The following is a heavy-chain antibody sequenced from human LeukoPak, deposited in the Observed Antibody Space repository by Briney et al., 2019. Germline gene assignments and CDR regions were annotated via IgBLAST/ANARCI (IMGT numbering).Heavy chain of an antibody. CDR3: ARESSRFGVVTYRDLGY. Sequence: TGGSLRLSCAASGFTVSSNYMSWVRQAPGKGLEWVSVIYSGGSTYYADSVKGRFTISRDNSKNTLYLQMNSLRAEDTAVYYCARESSRFGVVTYRDLGYWGQGTLVTVSS. CDR2: IYSGGST. J-gene: IGHJ4*02. V-gene: IGHV3-53*01. D-gene: IGHD3-3*01. CDR1: GFTVSSNY.